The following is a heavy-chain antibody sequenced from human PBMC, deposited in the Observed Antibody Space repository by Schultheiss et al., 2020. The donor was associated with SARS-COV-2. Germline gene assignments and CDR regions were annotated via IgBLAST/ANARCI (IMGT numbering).Heavy chain of an antibody. CDR1: GFTFSSYS. CDR3: ARGGAYSSGPKVFDP. D-gene: IGHD6-19*01. V-gene: IGHV3-33*08. Sequence: GGSLRLSCAASGFTFSSYSMNWVRQAPGKGLEWVAVIWYDGSNKYYADSVKGRFTISRDNSKNTLYLQMNSLRAEDTAVYYCARGGAYSSGPKVFDPWGQGTLVTVSS. J-gene: IGHJ5*02. CDR2: IWYDGSNK.